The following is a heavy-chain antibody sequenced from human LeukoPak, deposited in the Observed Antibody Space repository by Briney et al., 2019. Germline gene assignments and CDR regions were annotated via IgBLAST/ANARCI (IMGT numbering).Heavy chain of an antibody. CDR1: GFTFDDYA. CDR2: ISWNSGSI. D-gene: IGHD2-2*01. Sequence: GRSLRLSCGVSGFTFDDYAMLWVPQAPGKGLECVSGISWNSGSIGYADSVKGRFTISRDNAKNSLYLQMNSLRAEDTALYYCAKALTAVVVPAATDYWGQGTLVTVSS. V-gene: IGHV3-9*01. J-gene: IGHJ4*02. CDR3: AKALTAVVVPAATDY.